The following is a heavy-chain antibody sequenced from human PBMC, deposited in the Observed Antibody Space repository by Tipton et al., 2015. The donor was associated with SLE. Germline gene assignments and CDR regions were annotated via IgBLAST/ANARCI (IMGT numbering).Heavy chain of an antibody. D-gene: IGHD5-18*01. CDR1: GFTFSSYA. CDR2: ISGSGGRT. CDR3: ASSDTVGDAFDI. V-gene: IGHV3-23*01. J-gene: IGHJ3*02. Sequence: SLRLSCAASGFTFSSYAMSWVRQAPGKGLEWVSAISGSGGRTYYADSVKGRFTISRDNSKNTLYLQMNSLRAEDTAVYYCASSDTVGDAFDIWGQGTMVTVSS.